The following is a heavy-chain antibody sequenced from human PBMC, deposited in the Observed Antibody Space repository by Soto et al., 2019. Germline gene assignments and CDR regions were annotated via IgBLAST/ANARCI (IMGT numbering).Heavy chain of an antibody. V-gene: IGHV4-59*01. CDR1: GGSISSYY. CDR2: IYYSGST. D-gene: IGHD1-26*01. CDR3: ARRYGGNFDY. J-gene: IGHJ4*02. Sequence: QVQLQESGPGLVKPSETLSLTCTVSGGSISSYYWSWIRQPPGKGLEWIGYIYYSGSTHYNPSLKSRVIISVDTSKNQFSLKVSSVTAADTAVYYCARRYGGNFDYWGQGTLVTVSS.